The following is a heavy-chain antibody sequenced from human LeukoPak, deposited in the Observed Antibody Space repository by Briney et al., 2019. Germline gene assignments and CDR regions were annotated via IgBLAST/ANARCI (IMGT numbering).Heavy chain of an antibody. J-gene: IGHJ5*02. D-gene: IGHD2-2*01. Sequence: PGGSLRLSCAASGFTFSSYAMHWVRQAPGKGLEWVAVISYDGSNKYYADSVKGRFTISRDNSKNTLYLQMNSLRAEDTAVYYCARDSSSTSAQYPLDPWGQGTLVTVSS. CDR3: ARDSSSTSAQYPLDP. CDR2: ISYDGSNK. V-gene: IGHV3-30-3*01. CDR1: GFTFSSYA.